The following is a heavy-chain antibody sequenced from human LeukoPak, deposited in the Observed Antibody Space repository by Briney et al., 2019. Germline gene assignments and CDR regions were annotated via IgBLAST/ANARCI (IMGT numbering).Heavy chain of an antibody. Sequence: GRCLRLSFAASGFTFSSYEMNWVSQDPGKGRERVSAISGSGGSTYYADSVKGRFTISRDNSKNTLHLQMNSLRAEDTAVYYCAKGAVVAATPYYFDYWGQGTLVTVSS. D-gene: IGHD2-15*01. CDR2: ISGSGGST. V-gene: IGHV3-23*01. CDR3: AKGAVVAATPYYFDY. CDR1: GFTFSSYE. J-gene: IGHJ4*02.